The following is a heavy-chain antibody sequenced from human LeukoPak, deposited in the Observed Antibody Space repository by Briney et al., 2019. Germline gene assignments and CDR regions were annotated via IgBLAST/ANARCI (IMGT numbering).Heavy chain of an antibody. CDR3: AKDQGYGLDY. CDR1: GFTFSSYA. D-gene: IGHD5-18*01. J-gene: IGHJ4*02. CDR2: ISGSGGST. Sequence: PGGSLSLSCAASGFTFSSYAMSLVRQAPGKGLEWVSAISGSGGSTYYADSVKGRFTISRDNSKNTLYLQMNSLRAEDTAVYYCAKDQGYGLDYWGQGTLVTVSS. V-gene: IGHV3-23*01.